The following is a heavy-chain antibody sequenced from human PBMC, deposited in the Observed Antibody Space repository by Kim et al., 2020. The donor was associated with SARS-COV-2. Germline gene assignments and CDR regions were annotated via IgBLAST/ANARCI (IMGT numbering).Heavy chain of an antibody. V-gene: IGHV3-15*01. Sequence: GGSLRLSCAASGFTFSNAWMSWVRQAPGKGLEWVGRMKSKGDGGTTDYAAPVNGRFTISRDDSKNTLYLQMNSLQTEDTAVYYCTTKPYYNNWFEYWGQGTLVTVSS. D-gene: IGHD1-1*01. CDR3: TTKPYYNNWFEY. CDR1: GFTFSNAW. CDR2: MKSKGDGGTT. J-gene: IGHJ4*02.